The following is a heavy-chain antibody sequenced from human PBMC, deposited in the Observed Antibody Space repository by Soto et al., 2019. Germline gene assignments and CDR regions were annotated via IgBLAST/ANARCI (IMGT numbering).Heavy chain of an antibody. CDR2: MYPNSGNT. V-gene: IGHV1-8*01. J-gene: IGHJ6*03. CDR1: GYTFNSYD. D-gene: IGHD2-2*01. Sequence: GASVKVSCKASGYTFNSYDINWVRQATGQGLEWMGRMYPNSGNTDYAQRFQGRVTMTRSSSISTAYMELSSLRSEDTAVYYCARGARSQLPKKGDYHYYYRDVGGKGTRVTVSS. CDR3: ARGARSQLPKKGDYHYYYRDV.